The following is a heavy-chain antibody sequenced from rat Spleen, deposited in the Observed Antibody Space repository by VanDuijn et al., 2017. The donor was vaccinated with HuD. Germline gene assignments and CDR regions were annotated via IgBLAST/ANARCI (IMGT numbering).Heavy chain of an antibody. CDR3: TRAGYLRDWYFDF. CDR1: GFTFDDHF. J-gene: IGHJ1*01. V-gene: IGHV5S10*01. CDR2: ISYNGRRI. Sequence: EVQLVESGGGLVQPGRSLKLSCAASGFTFDDHFMAWVRQAPTKGLEWVATISYNGRRIYYRDSVKGRFTISRDNAKSTLYLQMDNLRSEDTATYYCTRAGYLRDWYFDFWGPGTMVTVSS. D-gene: IGHD2-2*01.